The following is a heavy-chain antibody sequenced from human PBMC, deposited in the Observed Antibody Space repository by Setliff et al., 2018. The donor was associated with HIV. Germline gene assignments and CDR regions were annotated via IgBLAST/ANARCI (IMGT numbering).Heavy chain of an antibody. Sequence: PSETLSLTCTVSGGSISSTNYFWGWIRQPPGKGLEWIGTIYYHSGSTNYNPSLKSRVTISVDTSKNQFSLKLSSVTAADTAVYCCAGISREQLWPPWGQGTLVTVSS. V-gene: IGHV4-39*07. J-gene: IGHJ4*02. CDR1: GGSISSTNYF. CDR3: AGISREQLWPP. CDR2: IYYHSGST. D-gene: IGHD5-18*01.